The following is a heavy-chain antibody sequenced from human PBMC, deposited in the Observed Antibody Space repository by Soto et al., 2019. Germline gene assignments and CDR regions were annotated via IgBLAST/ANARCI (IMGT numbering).Heavy chain of an antibody. CDR1: GDRFTDYG. D-gene: IGHD3-22*01. CDR3: ARGRNFYGTSPYYCDY. CDR2: IYPGDSDT. Sequence: PGEPLRVSRRGSGDRFTDYGIRRVRQKPGKGLEWMGIIYPGDSDTRYSPSFQGQVTISADKSISTAYLQWKSLKASDTAMYYCARGRNFYGTSPYYCDYWGQGTLVPVSS. J-gene: IGHJ4*01. V-gene: IGHV5-51*01.